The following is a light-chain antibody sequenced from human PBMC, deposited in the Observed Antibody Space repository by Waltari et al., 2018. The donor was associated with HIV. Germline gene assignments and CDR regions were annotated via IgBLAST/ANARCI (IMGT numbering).Light chain of an antibody. CDR1: SRDVGGLQT. Sequence: QSALTQPPSESGSPGQSVTLYCTGTSRDVGGLQTVAWYQQHPGNAPTVLVSEVSKRPSGVPERFSGSKSCNTASLTVSGLQAEDEADYYCSSYAGRNNWVFGGGTKLTVL. V-gene: IGLV2-8*01. J-gene: IGLJ3*02. CDR3: SSYAGRNNWV. CDR2: EVS.